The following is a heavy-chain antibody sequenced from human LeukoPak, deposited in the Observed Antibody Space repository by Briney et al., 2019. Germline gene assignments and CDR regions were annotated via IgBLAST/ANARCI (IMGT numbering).Heavy chain of an antibody. V-gene: IGHV3-21*01. CDR1: EFTFSSYS. D-gene: IGHD3-9*01. Sequence: GGSLRLSCAASEFTFSSYSMNWVRQAPGKGLEWVSSISSSSRYLYYADSAKGRFTISRDNAKNSLYLQMNSLRAEDTAVYYCARDHWDILTGYYIDYWGQGTLVTVSS. J-gene: IGHJ4*02. CDR3: ARDHWDILTGYYIDY. CDR2: ISSSSRYL.